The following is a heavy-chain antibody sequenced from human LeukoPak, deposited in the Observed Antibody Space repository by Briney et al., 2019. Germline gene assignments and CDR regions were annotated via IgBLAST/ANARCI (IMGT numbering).Heavy chain of an antibody. J-gene: IGHJ4*02. D-gene: IGHD6-13*01. CDR1: GYTLTELS. CDR2: FDPEDGET. CDR3: ASAKYSSSWTAFDY. Sequence: ASVKVSCKVSGYTLTELSMHWVRQAPGKGLEWMGGFDPEDGETIYAQKFQGRVTMTEDTSTDTAYMELSSLRSEDTAVYYCASAKYSSSWTAFDYWGQGTLVTVSS. V-gene: IGHV1-24*01.